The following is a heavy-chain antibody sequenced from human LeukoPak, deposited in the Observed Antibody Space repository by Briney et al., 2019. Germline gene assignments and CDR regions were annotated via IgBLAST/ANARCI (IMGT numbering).Heavy chain of an antibody. D-gene: IGHD5-24*01. J-gene: IGHJ4*02. Sequence: ASVNVSCKASVYTFTNYSITWVRQAPEQGREGMGWISAYNGNTNYAQNLQGRVTMTTDTSTSTAYIELRSLRSDDTAMYYCARMEMATAIFDYWGQGTLVTVSS. CDR3: ARMEMATAIFDY. CDR2: ISAYNGNT. V-gene: IGHV1-18*01. CDR1: VYTFTNYS.